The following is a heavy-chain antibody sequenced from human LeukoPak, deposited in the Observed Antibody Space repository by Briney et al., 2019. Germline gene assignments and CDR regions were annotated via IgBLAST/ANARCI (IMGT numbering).Heavy chain of an antibody. J-gene: IGHJ3*02. D-gene: IGHD4-17*01. CDR1: RGTFSSSA. CDR2: IIPIFGSS. CDR3: ASVTTVTTKGHGAFDI. V-gene: IGHV1-69*13. Sequence: SVKVSCKASRGTFSSSAISWVRQAPGQGLEWLGGIIPIFGSSNYAQNFQDRVTITADESTSTAYMELSSLRSEDTAVYYCASVTTVTTKGHGAFDIWGQGTMVTVSS.